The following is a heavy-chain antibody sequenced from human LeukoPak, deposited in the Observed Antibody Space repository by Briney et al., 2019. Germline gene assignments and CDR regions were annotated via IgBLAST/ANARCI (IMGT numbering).Heavy chain of an antibody. J-gene: IGHJ5*02. CDR1: GGSIRSSDYY. CDR2: IYYSGST. V-gene: IGHV4-30-4*08. Sequence: SETLSLTCSVSGGSIRSSDYYWSWIRQPPGTGLEWIGYIYYSGSTYYNPSLKSRVTISVDTSKNPFSLKLSSVTAADTAVYYCARFYYYDSSGYYRKYNWFDPWGQGTLVTFSA. D-gene: IGHD3-22*01. CDR3: ARFYYYDSSGYYRKYNWFDP.